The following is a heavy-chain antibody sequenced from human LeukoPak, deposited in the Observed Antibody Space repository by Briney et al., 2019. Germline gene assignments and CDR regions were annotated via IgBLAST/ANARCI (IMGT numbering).Heavy chain of an antibody. CDR1: GFTFSSYA. CDR2: ISYDGSNK. Sequence: GGSLRLSCAASGFTFSSYAMHWVRQAPGKGLEWVAVISYDGSNKYYADSVKGRFTISRDNSKNTLYLQMNSLRAEDTAVYSCAKDNSHYYYYYMDVWGKGTTVTVSS. CDR3: AKDNSHYYYYYMDV. D-gene: IGHD5-18*01. V-gene: IGHV3-30-3*01. J-gene: IGHJ6*03.